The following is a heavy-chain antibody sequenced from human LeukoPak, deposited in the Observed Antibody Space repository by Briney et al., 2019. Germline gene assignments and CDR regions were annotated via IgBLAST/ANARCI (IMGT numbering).Heavy chain of an antibody. Sequence: ASVKVSCKASGGTFSTYAISWVRQAPGQGLEWMGGITPIFGTSNYAQKFQGRVTITADESTSTACMELSSLRSEDTAVYYCARDDSGSYKRENDDAFDIWGQGTMVTVSS. D-gene: IGHD1-26*01. J-gene: IGHJ3*02. CDR3: ARDDSGSYKRENDDAFDI. CDR1: GGTFSTYA. V-gene: IGHV1-69*13. CDR2: ITPIFGTS.